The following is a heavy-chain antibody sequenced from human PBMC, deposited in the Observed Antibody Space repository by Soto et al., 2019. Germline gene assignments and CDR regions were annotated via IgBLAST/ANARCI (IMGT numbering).Heavy chain of an antibody. J-gene: IGHJ4*02. Sequence: EVQLVESGGGVLRPGGTLRLSCAASGFTFDDYGMSWARQAPGKGLEWVSGVNWNGGSTGYADSVKGRFTISRDNAKNSLYLQMNSLRAEDTAFYYCVRGASLNFDYWGQGTLVTVSS. CDR3: VRGASLNFDY. CDR1: GFTFDDYG. V-gene: IGHV3-20*04. CDR2: VNWNGGST. D-gene: IGHD1-26*01.